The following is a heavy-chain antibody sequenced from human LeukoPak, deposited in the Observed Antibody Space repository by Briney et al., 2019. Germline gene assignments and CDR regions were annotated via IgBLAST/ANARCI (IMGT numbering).Heavy chain of an antibody. V-gene: IGHV4-39*01. D-gene: IGHD5-18*01. CDR2: IYYTGST. CDR3: ARLGDSAMVRYFDY. J-gene: IGHJ4*02. Sequence: SETLSLACTVSGGSISSSTYYWAWIRQPPGKGLERIGGIYYTGSTYSTPSLKSRATISVDTSKNQFSLRLTSVTAADTAVYYCARLGDSAMVRYFDYWGQGTLVTVSS. CDR1: GGSISSSTYY.